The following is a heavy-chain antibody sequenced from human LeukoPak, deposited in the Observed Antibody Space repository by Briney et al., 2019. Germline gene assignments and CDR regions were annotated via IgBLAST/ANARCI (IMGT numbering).Heavy chain of an antibody. D-gene: IGHD2-15*01. CDR1: GGTFSSYA. J-gene: IGHJ5*02. V-gene: IGHV1-69*05. CDR2: IIPIFGTA. Sequence: SVKVSCKASGGTFSSYAISWVRQAPGQGLEWMGGIIPIFGTANYAQKFQGRVTITTDESTSTAYMELSSLRSEDTAVYYCAGGQGLLLLPVWFAPWGREPRVTVSS. CDR3: AGGQGLLLLPVWFAP.